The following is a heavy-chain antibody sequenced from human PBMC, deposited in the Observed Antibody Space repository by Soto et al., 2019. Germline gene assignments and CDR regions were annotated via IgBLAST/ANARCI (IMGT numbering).Heavy chain of an antibody. CDR2: ISHLENT. CDR3: ARGGGYDSFDY. V-gene: IGHV4-30-2*06. Sequence: SETLSLTCTVSGASISYGGFSWSWIRQSPGRGLEWIGYISHLENTYLHPSFKSRLTMSIDRTRNQFSLKLSSVTAADMAVYYCARGGGYDSFDYWGQGVLVTVSS. CDR1: GASISYGGFS. D-gene: IGHD5-12*01. J-gene: IGHJ4*02.